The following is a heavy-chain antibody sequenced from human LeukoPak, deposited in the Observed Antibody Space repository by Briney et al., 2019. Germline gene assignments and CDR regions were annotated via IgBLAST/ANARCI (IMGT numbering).Heavy chain of an antibody. Sequence: PSETLSLTCTVSGASISSYYWSWIRQPPGKGLEGIGYIFYSGSTYYNPSLKSRVTISVDTSKNQFSLNLSSVTAADTAVYYCAVGPPNRSGSYPFDYWGQGTLVTVSS. CDR2: IFYSGST. D-gene: IGHD1-26*01. CDR3: AVGPPNRSGSYPFDY. CDR1: GASISSYY. V-gene: IGHV4-59*01. J-gene: IGHJ4*02.